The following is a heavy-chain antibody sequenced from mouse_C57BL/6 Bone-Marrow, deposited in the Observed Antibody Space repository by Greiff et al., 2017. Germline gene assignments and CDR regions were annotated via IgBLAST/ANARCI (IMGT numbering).Heavy chain of an antibody. J-gene: IGHJ1*03. D-gene: IGHD2-3*01. V-gene: IGHV6-6*01. CDR1: GFTFSDAW. Sequence: EVMLVESGGGLVQPGGSMKLSCAASGFTFSDAWMDWVRQSPEKGLEWVAEIRNKANNHATYYAESVKGRFTISRDDSKSSVDLQMNSLRAEDTGSYYCTRRYGYYDWCFDVWGTGTTVTVSS. CDR2: IRNKANNHAT. CDR3: TRRYGYYDWCFDV.